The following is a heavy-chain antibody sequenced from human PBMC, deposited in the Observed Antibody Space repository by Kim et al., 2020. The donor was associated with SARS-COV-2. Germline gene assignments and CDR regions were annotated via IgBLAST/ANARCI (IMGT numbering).Heavy chain of an antibody. Sequence: GGSLRLSCAASGFTVSSNYMSWVRQAPGKGLEWVSVIYSGGSTSYADCVKDRFTISRHNSKNTLYLQMNSLRAEDTAVYYCARAAFGELFFDYWGQGTLVTVSS. CDR1: GFTVSSNY. J-gene: IGHJ4*02. CDR2: IYSGGST. V-gene: IGHV3-53*04. D-gene: IGHD3-10*01. CDR3: ARAAFGELFFDY.